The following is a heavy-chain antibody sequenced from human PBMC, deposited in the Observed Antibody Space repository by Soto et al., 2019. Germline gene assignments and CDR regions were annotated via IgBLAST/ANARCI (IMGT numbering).Heavy chain of an antibody. D-gene: IGHD3-16*01. Sequence: GGSVKVSCKASGYTFTSYDINWVRQATGQGLEWMGWMNPNSGNTGYAQKFQGRVTMTRNTSISTAYMELSSLRSEDTAVYYCALTYDPYYYYYMDVWGKGTTVTVSS. CDR3: ALTYDPYYYYYMDV. J-gene: IGHJ6*03. CDR2: MNPNSGNT. CDR1: GYTFTSYD. V-gene: IGHV1-8*01.